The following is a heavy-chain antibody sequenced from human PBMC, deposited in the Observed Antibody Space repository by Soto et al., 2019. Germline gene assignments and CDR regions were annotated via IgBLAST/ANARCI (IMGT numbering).Heavy chain of an antibody. CDR1: GFTFSSYA. D-gene: IGHD4-17*01. V-gene: IGHV3-30-3*01. J-gene: IGHJ4*02. CDR3: ARDEGGDYGDWGVDY. CDR2: ISYDGSNK. Sequence: QVQLVESGGGVVQPGRSLRLSCAASGFTFSSYAMHWVRRAPGKGLEWVAVISYDGSNKYYADSVKGRFTISRDNSKNTMYLKMNSLIAEDTAVYYCARDEGGDYGDWGVDYWGQGTLVTDSS.